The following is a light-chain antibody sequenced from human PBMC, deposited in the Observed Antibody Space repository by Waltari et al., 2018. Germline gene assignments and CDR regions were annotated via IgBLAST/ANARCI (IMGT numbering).Light chain of an antibody. Sequence: PGQRATLSCRASQSISRYLAWYQQKPGQAPRLLIYDASNRAAGIPARFSGSGSATDFTLTISSLEPEDFAVYYCQQRSNWPPLTFGGGTKVEIK. J-gene: IGKJ4*01. CDR1: QSISRY. CDR2: DAS. CDR3: QQRSNWPPLT. V-gene: IGKV3-11*01.